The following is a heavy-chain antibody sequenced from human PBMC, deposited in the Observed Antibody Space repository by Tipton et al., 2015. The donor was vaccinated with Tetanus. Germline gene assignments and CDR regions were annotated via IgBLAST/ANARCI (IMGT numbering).Heavy chain of an antibody. D-gene: IGHD1-26*01. Sequence: GLVKPSETLSLTCTVSGGSLNTFYWNWIRQPAGKGLEWIGRVYSSGSTNYNPSLKSRVTMSIDASKNQFSLELTSVTAADTAVHYCARDFRERSGTYYSYYYTMDVWGQGTTVTVSS. CDR1: GGSLNTFY. CDR3: ARDFRERSGTYYSYYYTMDV. V-gene: IGHV4-4*07. CDR2: VYSSGST. J-gene: IGHJ6*02.